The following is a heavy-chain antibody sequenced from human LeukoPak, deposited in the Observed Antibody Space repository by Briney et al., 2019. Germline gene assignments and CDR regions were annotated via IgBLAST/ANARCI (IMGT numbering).Heavy chain of an antibody. CDR2: INHSGST. D-gene: IGHD3-9*01. J-gene: IGHJ4*02. V-gene: IGHV4-34*01. CDR1: GGSFSGYY. CDR3: ARGSHYDILTGYYSGCDY. Sequence: SETLSLTCAVYGGSFSGYYWSWIRQPPGKWLEWIGEINHSGSTNYNPSLKSRVTISVDTSKIQFSLNLSSVTAADTAVYYCARGSHYDILTGYYSGCDYWGQGNLVTVSS.